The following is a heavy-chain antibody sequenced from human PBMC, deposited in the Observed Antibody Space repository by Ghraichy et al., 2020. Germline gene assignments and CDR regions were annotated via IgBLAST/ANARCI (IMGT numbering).Heavy chain of an antibody. CDR3: ASPGGNWNDVFDY. Sequence: SETLSLTCTVSGGSISSSSYYWDWIRQPPGKGLEWIGSFYYSGSTYYNPSLKSRVTISVDTSKNQFSLKLSSVTAADTAVYYCASPGGNWNDVFDYWSQGILVTVSS. D-gene: IGHD1-1*01. V-gene: IGHV4-39*01. CDR2: FYYSGST. CDR1: GGSISSSSYY. J-gene: IGHJ4*02.